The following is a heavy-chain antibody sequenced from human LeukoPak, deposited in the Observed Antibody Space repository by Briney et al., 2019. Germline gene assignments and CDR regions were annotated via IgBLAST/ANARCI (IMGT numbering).Heavy chain of an antibody. D-gene: IGHD6-13*01. V-gene: IGHV3-7*03. CDR3: GSGSTWLP. Sequence: GGSLRLSCAASGFNFSAYWMSWVRQAPGKGLEWVANIKEDGSEKHYVDSVRGRFSISRDNAKNSLYLQMNSLRAEDTAVYYCGSGSTWLPRGQGTLVTVSS. J-gene: IGHJ4*02. CDR2: IKEDGSEK. CDR1: GFNFSAYW.